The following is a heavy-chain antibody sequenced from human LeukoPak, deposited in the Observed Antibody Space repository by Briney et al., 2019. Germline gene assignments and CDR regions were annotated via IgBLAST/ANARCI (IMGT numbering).Heavy chain of an antibody. CDR3: ARELFGSGSCPDY. CDR1: GFTFSSYA. J-gene: IGHJ4*02. V-gene: IGHV3-33*01. CDR2: VWHDGSNR. Sequence: GTSLRLSCTAPGFTFSSYAIHWIRQAPGKGLEWVALVWHDGSNRYYSEAVKDRFTISRDNSKNTVYLQINSLRAEDTAVYYCARELFGSGSCPDYWGQGTRVTVSS. D-gene: IGHD3-10*01.